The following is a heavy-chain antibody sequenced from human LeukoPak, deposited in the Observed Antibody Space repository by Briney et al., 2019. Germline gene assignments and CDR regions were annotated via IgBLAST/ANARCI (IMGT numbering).Heavy chain of an antibody. Sequence: GASVKVSCKASGYTFTGYYMHWVRQAPGQGLEWMGWINPNSGGTNYAQKFQGRVTMTRDTSISTAYMELSRLRSDDTAVYYCARDSRVFGSGWLPFDYWGQGTLVTVSS. CDR1: GYTFTGYY. V-gene: IGHV1-2*02. CDR3: ARDSRVFGSGWLPFDY. D-gene: IGHD6-19*01. J-gene: IGHJ4*02. CDR2: INPNSGGT.